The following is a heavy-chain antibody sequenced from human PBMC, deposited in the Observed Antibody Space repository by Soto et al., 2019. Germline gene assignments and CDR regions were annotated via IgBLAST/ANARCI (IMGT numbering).Heavy chain of an antibody. CDR1: GYKFTTYF. J-gene: IGHJ1*01. Sequence: SVKVSCKASGYKFTTYFIHWVRQAPGQGLEWMGKIHPSGDTGYAQKFRGRVTMTIDTSTTTAYMELRNLTSEDTAVSFSVRGDCPTSPCSEDLQFWAQGTLATFSS. V-gene: IGHV1-46*01. CDR3: VRGDCPTSPCSEDLQF. D-gene: IGHD4-4*01. CDR2: IHPSGDT.